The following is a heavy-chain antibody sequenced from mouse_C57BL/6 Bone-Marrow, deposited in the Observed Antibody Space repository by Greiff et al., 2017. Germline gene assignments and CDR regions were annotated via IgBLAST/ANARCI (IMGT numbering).Heavy chain of an antibody. J-gene: IGHJ2*01. CDR3: ARSTMITAGYYFDY. V-gene: IGHV1-64*01. D-gene: IGHD2-4*01. CDR1: GYTFTSYW. CDR2: IHPNSGST. Sequence: LQPGAELVKPGASVKLSCKASGYTFTSYWMHWVKQRPGQGLEWIGMIHPNSGSTNYNEKFKSKATLTVDKSSSTAYMQLSSLTSEDSAVYYCARSTMITAGYYFDYWGQGTTLTVSS.